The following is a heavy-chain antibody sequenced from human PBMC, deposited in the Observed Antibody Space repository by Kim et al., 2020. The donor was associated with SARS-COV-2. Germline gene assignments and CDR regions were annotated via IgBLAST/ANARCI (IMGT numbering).Heavy chain of an antibody. Sequence: GGSLRLSCAASGFTFSSYSMNWVRQAPGKGLEWVSSISSSSSYIYYADSVKGRFTISRDNAKNSLYLQMNSLRAEDTAVYYCAREKSGYDMDAFDIWGQGTMVTVSS. V-gene: IGHV3-21*01. CDR2: ISSSSSYI. CDR3: AREKSGYDMDAFDI. CDR1: GFTFSSYS. J-gene: IGHJ3*02. D-gene: IGHD5-12*01.